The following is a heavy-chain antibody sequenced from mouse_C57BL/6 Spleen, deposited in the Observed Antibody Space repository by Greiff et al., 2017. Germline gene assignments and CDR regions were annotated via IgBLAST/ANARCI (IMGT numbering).Heavy chain of an antibody. J-gene: IGHJ3*01. CDR1: GYAFSSSW. CDR3: ARWDSPGFAY. CDR2: IYPGDGDT. D-gene: IGHD3-2*02. Sequence: VKLMESGPELVKPGASVKISCKASGYAFSSSWMNWVKQRPGKGLEWIGRIYPGDGDTNYNGKFKGKATLTADKSSSTAYMQLSSLTSEDSAVYYCARWDSPGFAYWGQGTLVTVSA. V-gene: IGHV1-82*01.